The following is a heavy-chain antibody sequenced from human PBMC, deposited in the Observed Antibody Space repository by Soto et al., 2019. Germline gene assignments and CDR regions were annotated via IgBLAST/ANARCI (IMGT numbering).Heavy chain of an antibody. D-gene: IGHD3-22*01. CDR3: ARASPEPTYYYDSSGYPQH. V-gene: IGHV3-11*01. CDR2: ISSSGSTV. J-gene: IGHJ1*01. CDR1: GFTFSDYY. Sequence: GGSLRLSCAASGFTFSDYYMSWIRQAPGKGLERVSYISSSGSTVYYADSVKGRFTISRDNAKNSLYLQMNSLRAEDTAVYYCARASPEPTYYYDSSGYPQHWGQGTLVTVSS.